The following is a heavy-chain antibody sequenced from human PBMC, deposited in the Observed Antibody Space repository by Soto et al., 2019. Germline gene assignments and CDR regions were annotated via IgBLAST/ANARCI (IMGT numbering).Heavy chain of an antibody. V-gene: IGHV3-74*01. D-gene: IGHD1-1*01. CDR3: ARVPTGGYGWN. CDR2: INSDGSTT. CDR1: GFTFSSYW. Sequence: EVQLVESGGGLVQPGGSLRLSCAASGFTFSSYWMHWVRQAPGKGLVWVSRINSDGSTTNYADPVKGRFTISRDNAKNTLYLQMNSLRAEDTAVYYCARVPTGGYGWNWGQGTLVTVSS. J-gene: IGHJ4*02.